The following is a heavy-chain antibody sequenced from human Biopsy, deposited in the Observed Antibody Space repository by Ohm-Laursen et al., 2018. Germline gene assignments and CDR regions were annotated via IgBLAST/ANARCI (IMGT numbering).Heavy chain of an antibody. CDR1: GASVNNGGYF. J-gene: IGHJ1*01. D-gene: IGHD3-22*01. CDR2: IFYSGST. V-gene: IGHV4-31*03. Sequence: SQTLSLTCTVSGASVNNGGYFWSWIRQHPGKGLEWVGYIFYSGSTSYNPSLASRVAISVDTSEKQFSLKLNSVTAADTAIYYCAAHYYDSSGYYYHQWGQGTLVTVSS. CDR3: AAHYYDSSGYYYHQ.